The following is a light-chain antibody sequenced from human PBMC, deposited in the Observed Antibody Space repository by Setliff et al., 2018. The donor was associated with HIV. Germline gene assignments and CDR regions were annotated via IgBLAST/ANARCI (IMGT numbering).Light chain of an antibody. CDR2: YDK. Sequence: SYALTQPPSVSVAPGKTARTTCGGDKIGSKSVNWYQQKPGQAPVLVIYYDKDRPSGIPERFSGSNSGNTATLTISRVEAGDEADYYCQVWDGSGDHPIFGEGTKVTVL. CDR1: KIGSKS. J-gene: IGLJ2*01. V-gene: IGLV3-21*04. CDR3: QVWDGSGDHPI.